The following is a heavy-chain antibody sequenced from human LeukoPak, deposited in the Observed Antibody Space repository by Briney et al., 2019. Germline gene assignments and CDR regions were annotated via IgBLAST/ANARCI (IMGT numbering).Heavy chain of an antibody. V-gene: IGHV3-33*01. Sequence: GGSLRLSCATSGFIFSNYAFHWVRQAPGKGLEWVAVIWADGSDKYYADSVKGRFTISRDKSDNMVSLQMDSLRVEDTAVYYSVREGAVAGSVVRNWFDRWGQGNLVTVSS. CDR3: VREGAVAGSVVRNWFDR. CDR1: GFIFSNYA. CDR2: IWADGSDK. J-gene: IGHJ5*02. D-gene: IGHD6-19*01.